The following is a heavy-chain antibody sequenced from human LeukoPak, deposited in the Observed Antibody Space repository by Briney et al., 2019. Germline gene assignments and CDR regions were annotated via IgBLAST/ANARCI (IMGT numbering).Heavy chain of an antibody. J-gene: IGHJ6*03. CDR2: IIPIFGTA. Sequence: GASVKVSCKASGGTFSSYAISWVRQAPGQGLEWMGGIIPIFGTANYAQKFQGRVTITADESTSTAYMELSSLRSEDTAVYYCALGNYYGSGSYYDGYPYYYYMDVWGKGTTVTVSS. CDR3: ALGNYYGSGSYYDGYPYYYYMDV. CDR1: GGTFSSYA. D-gene: IGHD3-10*01. V-gene: IGHV1-69*13.